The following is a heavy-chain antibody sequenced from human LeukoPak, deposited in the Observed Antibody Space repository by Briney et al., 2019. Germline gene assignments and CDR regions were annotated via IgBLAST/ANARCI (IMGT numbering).Heavy chain of an antibody. CDR2: ITTSDGNT. CDR3: AKDGGLWVSAHWGDS. J-gene: IGHJ4*02. Sequence: GGSLRLSCAASGFTFSSYTMSWVRQAPGKGLEWVSTITTSDGNTYYTDSVKGRFTVSRDNSKNTLFLQMNSLRAEDTAVYYCAKDGGLWVSAHWGDSWGRGTLVTVSS. V-gene: IGHV3-23*01. D-gene: IGHD7-27*01. CDR1: GFTFSSYT.